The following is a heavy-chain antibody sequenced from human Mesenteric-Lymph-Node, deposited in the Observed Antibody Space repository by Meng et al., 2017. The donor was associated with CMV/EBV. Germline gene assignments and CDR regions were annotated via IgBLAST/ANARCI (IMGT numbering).Heavy chain of an antibody. V-gene: IGHV4-59*01. CDR2: IYYSGST. Sequence: GSLRLSCSVSGDSISSYYWTWIRQPPGKGLEWIGHIYYSGSTNYNPSLKSRVTISVDTSKNSFSLNLNSVTAADTAVYYCARAVDSGYDLSGFDYWGQGTLVTVSS. J-gene: IGHJ4*02. CDR3: ARAVDSGYDLSGFDY. D-gene: IGHD5-12*01. CDR1: GDSISSYY.